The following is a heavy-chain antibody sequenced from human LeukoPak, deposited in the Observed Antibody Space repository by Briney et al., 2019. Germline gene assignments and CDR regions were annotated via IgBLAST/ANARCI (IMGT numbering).Heavy chain of an antibody. J-gene: IGHJ3*02. Sequence: GGSLRLSCAASGLTFSSHWMSWVRQAPGKGLEWVANIKGDGSEKYYADSVKGRFTISRDNAKNSLYLQMNSLRAEDTALYYCAKDNGFFFGAFDIWGQGTLVTVSS. CDR3: AKDNGFFFGAFDI. D-gene: IGHD2-8*01. CDR2: IKGDGSEK. CDR1: GLTFSSHW. V-gene: IGHV3-7*03.